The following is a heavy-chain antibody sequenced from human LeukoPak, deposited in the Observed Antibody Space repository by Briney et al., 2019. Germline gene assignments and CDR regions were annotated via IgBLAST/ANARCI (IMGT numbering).Heavy chain of an antibody. V-gene: IGHV5-51*01. CDR1: GYSFTSYW. Sequence: GESLKISCKGSGYSFTSYWIGWVRQMPGKGLEWMGIIYPVVSDTRYSPSFQGQVTISADKSISTAYLQWSSLKASDTAMYYCARWQGFLESPIDYYYYYMDVWGKGTTVTVSS. CDR3: ARWQGFLESPIDYYYYYMDV. D-gene: IGHD3-3*01. J-gene: IGHJ6*03. CDR2: IYPVVSDT.